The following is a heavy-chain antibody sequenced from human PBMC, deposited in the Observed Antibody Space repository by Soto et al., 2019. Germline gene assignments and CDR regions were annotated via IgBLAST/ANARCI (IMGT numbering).Heavy chain of an antibody. CDR2: IYYSGST. CDR1: GGSISSGDYY. J-gene: IGHJ4*02. D-gene: IGHD5-18*01. CDR3: ARVSDTAMVEDY. V-gene: IGHV4-30-4*01. Sequence: SETLSLTCTVSGGSISSGDYYWSWIRQPPGKGLEWIGYIYYSGSTYYNPSLKSRVTISVDTSKNQFSLKLSSVTAAVTAVYYCARVSDTAMVEDYWGQGTLVTVSS.